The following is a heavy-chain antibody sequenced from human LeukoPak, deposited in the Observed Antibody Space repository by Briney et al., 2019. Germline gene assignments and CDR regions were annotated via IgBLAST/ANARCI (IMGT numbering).Heavy chain of an antibody. CDR1: GFTFSNAW. J-gene: IGHJ4*02. Sequence: PGGSLRLSCAASGFTFSNAWMSWVRQAPGKGLEWVGRIKSKTDGGTTDYAAPVKGRFTISRDDSKNTLYLQMNSLRAEDTAVYYCAKDREVGAQYYFDYWGQGTLVTVSS. D-gene: IGHD1-26*01. CDR2: IKSKTDGGTT. V-gene: IGHV3-15*01. CDR3: AKDREVGAQYYFDY.